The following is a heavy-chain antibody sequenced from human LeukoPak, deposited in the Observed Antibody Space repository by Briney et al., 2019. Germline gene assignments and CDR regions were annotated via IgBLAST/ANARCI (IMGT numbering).Heavy chain of an antibody. CDR1: GGSIGSYY. V-gene: IGHV4-59*08. J-gene: IGHJ6*02. CDR2: IHYSGST. Sequence: SETLSLTCTVSGGSIGSYYWNWIRQPPGKGLEWIGYIHYSGSTNHNASLKSRVTISVDTSKNQFSLKLNSVTAADTAVYYCARVSPFYDSSGYKLYGMDVWGQGTTVTVSS. D-gene: IGHD3-22*01. CDR3: ARVSPFYDSSGYKLYGMDV.